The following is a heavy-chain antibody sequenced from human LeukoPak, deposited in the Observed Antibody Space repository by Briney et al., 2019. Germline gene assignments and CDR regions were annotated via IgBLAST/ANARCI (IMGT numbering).Heavy chain of an antibody. D-gene: IGHD3-9*01. CDR1: GFTFSSYA. Sequence: PGGSLRLSCAASGFTFSSYAMHWVRQAPGKGLEWVAVISYDGSNKYYADSVKGRFTISRDNSKNTLYLQMNSLRAEDTAVYYCAKDALTKPTYYFDYWGQGTLVTVSS. V-gene: IGHV3-30-3*01. J-gene: IGHJ4*02. CDR3: AKDALTKPTYYFDY. CDR2: ISYDGSNK.